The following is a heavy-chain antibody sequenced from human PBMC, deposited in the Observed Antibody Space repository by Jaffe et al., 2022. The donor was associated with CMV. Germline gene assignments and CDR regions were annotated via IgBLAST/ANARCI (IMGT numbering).Heavy chain of an antibody. V-gene: IGHV4-59*01. Sequence: QVQLQESGPGLVKPSETLSLTCTVSGGSISSYYWSWIRQPPGKGLEWIGYIYYSGSTNYNPSLKSRVTISVDTSKNQFSLKLSSVTAADTAVYYCARGAPGAFDIWGQGTMVTVSS. CDR1: GGSISSYY. D-gene: IGHD3-10*01. CDR3: ARGAPGAFDI. J-gene: IGHJ3*02. CDR2: IYYSGST.